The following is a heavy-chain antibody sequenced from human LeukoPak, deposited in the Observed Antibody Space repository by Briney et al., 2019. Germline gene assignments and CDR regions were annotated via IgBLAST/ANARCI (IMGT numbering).Heavy chain of an antibody. D-gene: IGHD6-13*01. CDR2: TYYRSKWYN. Sequence: SQTLSLTCAISGDSVASNNDAWNWIRQSPSSGLEWLGRTYYRSKWYNDYAVSVKGRITINPDTSRNQFSLHLNSVTPEDSAVYYCARSAGGTVDYWGQGALVTVSS. CDR1: GDSVASNNDA. V-gene: IGHV6-1*01. J-gene: IGHJ4*02. CDR3: ARSAGGTVDY.